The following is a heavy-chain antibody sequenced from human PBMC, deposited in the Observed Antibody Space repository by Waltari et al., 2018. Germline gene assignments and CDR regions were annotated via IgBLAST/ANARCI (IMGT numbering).Heavy chain of an antibody. V-gene: IGHV3-15*07. J-gene: IGHJ4*02. Sequence: EVQLVESGGGLVKPGGSLRLSCAASGFTFNSAWLTWVRQVPGKGLEWVGRIKSKTDGGTTDYAAPVKGRITISRDDSKNTVFLQMDSLKTEDTAVYYCAAGWPFNYWGRGTLVTVSS. CDR3: AAGWPFNY. CDR1: GFTFNSAW. D-gene: IGHD2-15*01. CDR2: IKSKTDGGTT.